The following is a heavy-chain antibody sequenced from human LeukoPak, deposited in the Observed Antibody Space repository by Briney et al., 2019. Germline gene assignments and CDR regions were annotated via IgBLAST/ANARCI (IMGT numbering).Heavy chain of an antibody. D-gene: IGHD3-10*01. J-gene: IGHJ5*02. CDR1: GGSISSGSYY. CDR2: IYTSGST. Sequence: SETLSLTCTVSGGSISSGSYYWSWIRQPAGKGLEWIGRIYTSGSTNYNPSLKSRVTISVDTSKNQFSLKLSSVTAADTAVYYCARVGYGSGSYYTEDWFDPWGQGTLVTVSS. V-gene: IGHV4-61*02. CDR3: ARVGYGSGSYYTEDWFDP.